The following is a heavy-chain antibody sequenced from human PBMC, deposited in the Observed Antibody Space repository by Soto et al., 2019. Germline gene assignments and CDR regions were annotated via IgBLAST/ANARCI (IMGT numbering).Heavy chain of an antibody. V-gene: IGHV4-4*02. J-gene: IGHJ5*02. CDR3: ASEIVTAGGSNYFDP. Sequence: SETLSLTCGVSGGTVASSHWGSWVRQSPGRGLEWIGNVYHTGDTNFNPSLQSRVTFSVDKSNNQFSMRLTSVTAVDTAVYFCASEIVTAGGSNYFDPWGPGTLVTVSS. CDR2: VYHTGDT. D-gene: IGHD2-21*02. CDR1: GGTVASSHW.